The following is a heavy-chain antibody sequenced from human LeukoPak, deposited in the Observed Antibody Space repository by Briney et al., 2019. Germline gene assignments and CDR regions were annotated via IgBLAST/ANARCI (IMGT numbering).Heavy chain of an antibody. J-gene: IGHJ6*03. CDR3: ARENGHIVVVTAYYYYYMDV. V-gene: IGHV1-2*02. Sequence: GASVKVSCKASGYTFTCYYMHWVRQAPGQGLEWMGWINPNSGGTNYAQKFQGRVTMTRDTSISTAYMELSRLRSDDTAVYYCARENGHIVVVTAYYYYYMDVWGKGTTVTVSS. D-gene: IGHD2-21*02. CDR2: INPNSGGT. CDR1: GYTFTCYY.